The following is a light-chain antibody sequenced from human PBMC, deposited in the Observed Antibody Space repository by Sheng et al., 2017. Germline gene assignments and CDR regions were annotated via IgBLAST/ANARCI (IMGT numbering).Light chain of an antibody. CDR1: QSVTSSY. CDR2: GAS. V-gene: IGKV3-20*01. CDR3: QQYGSSPLT. J-gene: IGKJ4*01. Sequence: EIVLTQSPGTLSLSPGERATLSCRASQSVTSSYLAWYQHKPGQAPRLLIYGASSRATGISDRFSGSGSGTDFTLTISRLEPEDYAIYFCQQYGSSPLTFGGGTEGGDQT.